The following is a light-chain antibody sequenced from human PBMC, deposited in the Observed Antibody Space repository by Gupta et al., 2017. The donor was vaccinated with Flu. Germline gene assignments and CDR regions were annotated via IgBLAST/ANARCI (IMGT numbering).Light chain of an antibody. Sequence: DISITQSPESLSVPLGERATINCKSSQSVFYRANNKNYLAWYQRKPGQPPKLLIYWASTRESGVPDRFSGRGSGTDFTLIIKSLQTEDVAVYYCQQDDSVRLTFGHGTKVEIK. CDR3: QQDDSVRLT. CDR2: WAS. V-gene: IGKV4-1*01. J-gene: IGKJ3*01. CDR1: QSVFYRANNKNY.